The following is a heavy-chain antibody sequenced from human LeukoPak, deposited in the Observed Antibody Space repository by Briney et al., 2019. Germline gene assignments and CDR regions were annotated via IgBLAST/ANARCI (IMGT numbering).Heavy chain of an antibody. Sequence: GGSLRLSCAASGFTFSSYGMHWVRQAPGKGLEWVSVMSADSATTFYADSVKGRFTISRDNAKNTVFLQMSSLRAEDTALYYCARKSASGNYPLDYWGQGTLVTVSS. J-gene: IGHJ4*02. CDR1: GFTFSSYG. V-gene: IGHV3-23*01. CDR2: MSADSATT. D-gene: IGHD3-10*01. CDR3: ARKSASGNYPLDY.